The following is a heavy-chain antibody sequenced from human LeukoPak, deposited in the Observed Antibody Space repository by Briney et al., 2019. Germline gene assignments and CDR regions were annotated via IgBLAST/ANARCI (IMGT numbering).Heavy chain of an antibody. CDR3: AKDRRYCSSTSCYGPREFDP. V-gene: IGHV3-30*02. D-gene: IGHD2-2*01. CDR2: IRYDGSNK. J-gene: IGHJ5*02. Sequence: PGGSLRLPCAASVFTFSSYGMHWVRQAPGKGLEWVAFIRYDGSNKYYADSVKGRFTISRDNSKNTLYLQMNSLRAEDTAVYYCAKDRRYCSSTSCYGPREFDPWGQGTLVTVSS. CDR1: VFTFSSYG.